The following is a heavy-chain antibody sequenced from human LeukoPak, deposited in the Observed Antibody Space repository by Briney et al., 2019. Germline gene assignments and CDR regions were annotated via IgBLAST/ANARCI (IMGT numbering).Heavy chain of an antibody. Sequence: SQTLSLTCTVSGGSISSGGYYWSWIRRHPGKGLEWIGYIYYSGSTYYNPSLKSRVTISVDTSKNQFSLKLSSVTAADTAVYYCASDLGGIAAAGDAFDIWGQGTMVTVSS. V-gene: IGHV4-31*03. J-gene: IGHJ3*02. D-gene: IGHD6-13*01. CDR2: IYYSGST. CDR1: GGSISSGGYY. CDR3: ASDLGGIAAAGDAFDI.